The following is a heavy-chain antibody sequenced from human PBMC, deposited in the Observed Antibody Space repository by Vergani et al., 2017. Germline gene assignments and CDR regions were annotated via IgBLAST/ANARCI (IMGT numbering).Heavy chain of an antibody. J-gene: IGHJ4*02. Sequence: QVPLQESGPGLVRPSETLSLTCTVSGGSLSGYYWNWIRQNPGEGLEWIGYVEDSGYFNYNPSLKTRVSMSSDTSNNQFTLMLSSVTVADTAVYYCARSIVSRNPPDYFDNWGQGTLVTVSA. CDR3: ARSIVSRNPPDYFDN. D-gene: IGHD1-14*01. V-gene: IGHV4-59*01. CDR2: VEDSGYF. CDR1: GGSLSGYY.